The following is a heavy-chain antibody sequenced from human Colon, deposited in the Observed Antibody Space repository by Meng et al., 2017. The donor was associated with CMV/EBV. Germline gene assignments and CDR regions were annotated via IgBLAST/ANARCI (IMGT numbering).Heavy chain of an antibody. Sequence: VEGGGGVVQTGGSLRLSCVVSGFTFSRYGMHWVRQVPGKGLGGVAFMTYDGGKEYYADSVQGRFTISRDNFKNTLYLQMNSLRAEDTAIYYCAKFRETKRYYWGQGTLVTVSS. D-gene: IGHD1-7*01. J-gene: IGHJ4*02. V-gene: IGHV3-30*02. CDR1: GFTFSRYG. CDR3: AKFRETKRYY. CDR2: MTYDGGKE.